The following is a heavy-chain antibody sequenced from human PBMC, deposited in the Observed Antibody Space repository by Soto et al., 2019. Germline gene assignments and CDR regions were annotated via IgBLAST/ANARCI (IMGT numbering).Heavy chain of an antibody. J-gene: IGHJ3*02. CDR1: GGSISSYY. CDR2: IYYSGST. D-gene: IGHD4-17*01. V-gene: IGHV4-59*01. CDR3: ARVRLGMTTVTTGLAFDI. Sequence: SETLSLTCTVSGGSISSYYWSWIRQPPGKVLEWIGYIYYSGSTNYNPSLKSRVTISVDTSKNQFSLKLSSVTAADTAVYYCARVRLGMTTVTTGLAFDIWGQGTMVTVSS.